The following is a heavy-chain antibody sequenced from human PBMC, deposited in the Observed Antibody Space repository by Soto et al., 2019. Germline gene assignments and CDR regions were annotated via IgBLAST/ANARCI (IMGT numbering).Heavy chain of an antibody. CDR3: ARSQGSSTSLEIYYYYSSGMDV. CDR2: IIPISGTA. D-gene: IGHD2-2*01. J-gene: IGHJ6*02. CDR1: GGTFSSYA. V-gene: IGHV1-69*01. Sequence: QVQLVQSGAEVKKPGSSVKVSCKASGGTFSSYAISWVRQAPGQGLEWMGGIIPISGTANYAQKFQGRVTITADEYTSTAYMELSSLRSEDTAVYYCARSQGSSTSLEIYYYYSSGMDVWGQGTTVTVSS.